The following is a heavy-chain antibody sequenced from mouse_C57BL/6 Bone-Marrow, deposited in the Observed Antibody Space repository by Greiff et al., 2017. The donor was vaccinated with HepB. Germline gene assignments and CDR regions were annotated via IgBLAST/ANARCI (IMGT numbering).Heavy chain of an antibody. D-gene: IGHD1-1*01. V-gene: IGHV1-80*01. J-gene: IGHJ4*01. CDR1: GYAFSSYW. CDR2: IYPGDGDT. Sequence: QVQLKQSGAELVKPGASVKISCKASGYAFSSYWMNWVKQRPGKGLEWIGQIYPGDGDTNYNGKFKGKATLTADKSSSTAYMQLSSLTSEDSAVYFCARVLRIYAMDYWGQGTSVTVSS. CDR3: ARVLRIYAMDY.